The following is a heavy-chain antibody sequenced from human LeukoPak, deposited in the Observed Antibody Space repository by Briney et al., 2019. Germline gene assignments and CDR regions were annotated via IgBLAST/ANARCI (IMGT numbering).Heavy chain of an antibody. V-gene: IGHV4-39*07. Sequence: SETLSLTCTVSGGSISSSSYYWGWIRQPPGKGLEWIGSIHYSGSTYYNPPLKSRVTISVDTSKNQFSLKLSSVTAADTAVYYCARASGYSSGWYRGSLDPYYYYMDVWGKGTTVTVSS. J-gene: IGHJ6*03. D-gene: IGHD6-19*01. CDR3: ARASGYSSGWYRGSLDPYYYYMDV. CDR2: IHYSGST. CDR1: GGSISSSSYY.